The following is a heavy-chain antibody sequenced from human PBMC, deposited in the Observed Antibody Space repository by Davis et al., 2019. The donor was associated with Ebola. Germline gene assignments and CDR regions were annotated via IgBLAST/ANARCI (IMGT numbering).Heavy chain of an antibody. CDR3: AKVERGV. J-gene: IGHJ4*02. V-gene: IGHV4-39*07. CDR1: GGSIISSSSY. Sequence: MPGGSLRLSCTVSGGSIISSSSYWGWIRQPPRKGLEWIGSIYYSGITYYNPSLKSRVTISVDTSKNQFSLKLSSVTAADTAVYYCAKVERGVWGQGTLVTVSS. CDR2: IYYSGIT. D-gene: IGHD1-26*01.